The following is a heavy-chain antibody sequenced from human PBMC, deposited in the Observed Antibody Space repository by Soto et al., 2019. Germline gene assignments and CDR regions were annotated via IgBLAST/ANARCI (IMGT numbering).Heavy chain of an antibody. V-gene: IGHV3-30-3*01. D-gene: IGHD3-22*01. CDR1: GFTFSSYA. J-gene: IGHJ6*04. CDR2: ISYDGSNK. CDR3: ARDWLSTYYYASSGPSYYYYGMDV. Sequence: QVQLVESGGGVVQPGRSLRLSCAASGFTFSSYAMHWVRQAPGKGLEWVAVISYDGSNKYYADSVKGRFTISRDNSKNTLYLQMNSLRAEDTAVYYCARDWLSTYYYASSGPSYYYYGMDVWGEGTTVTVSS.